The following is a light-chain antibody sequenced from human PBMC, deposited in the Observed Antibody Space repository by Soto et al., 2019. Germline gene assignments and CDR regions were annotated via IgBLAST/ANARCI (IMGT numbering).Light chain of an antibody. CDR1: QSINNW. Sequence: DIQMTQSPSTLSASVGDRVTITCRASQSINNWLAWYQQKPGKAPKLLIYAASSLQSGVPSRFSGSGSETDFTLTISSLQPEDFATYSCQQSYSTTWTFGQGTKVDIK. V-gene: IGKV1-39*01. CDR3: QQSYSTTWT. CDR2: AAS. J-gene: IGKJ1*01.